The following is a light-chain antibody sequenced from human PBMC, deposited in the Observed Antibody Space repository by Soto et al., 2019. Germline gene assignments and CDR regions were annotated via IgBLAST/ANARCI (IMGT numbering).Light chain of an antibody. V-gene: IGKV3-20*01. CDR2: STS. CDR3: QQYGSSSIT. CDR1: QSVSSSS. Sequence: EIVLTQSPGTLSLSPGERATLSCKASQSVSSSSLAWNQHKPGQAPRLLIYSTSSRVTGIPDRFSGSGTGTGFTFTISRLEHEDCAVYYCQQYGSSSITFGQGTRLEIK. J-gene: IGKJ5*01.